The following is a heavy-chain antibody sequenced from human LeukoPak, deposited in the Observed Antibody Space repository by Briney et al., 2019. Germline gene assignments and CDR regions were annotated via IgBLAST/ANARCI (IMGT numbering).Heavy chain of an antibody. D-gene: IGHD1-26*01. CDR2: INHSGST. Sequence: PSETLSLTCAVYGGSFSAYYWTWIRQPPGKGLEWIGEINHSGSTNYNASLESRVTISIDTSKNQFSLRLNSVTAADTAVYYCARGRGSYYPLWGQGALVTVSS. CDR3: ARGRGSYYPL. V-gene: IGHV4-34*01. J-gene: IGHJ4*02. CDR1: GGSFSAYY.